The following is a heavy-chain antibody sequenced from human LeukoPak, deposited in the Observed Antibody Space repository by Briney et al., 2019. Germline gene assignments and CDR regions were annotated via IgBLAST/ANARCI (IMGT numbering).Heavy chain of an antibody. CDR3: AKTSKYSTTWYDY. CDR2: ISGDGGST. V-gene: IGHV3-23*01. D-gene: IGHD6-13*01. Sequence: PGGSLRLSCAASGFTFSNYAMSWVRQAPGKGPEWVSGISGDGGSTYYADSVKGRFTISRGSSENALYLQMNSLRAEDTAVYYCAKTSKYSTTWYDYWGQGTLATVSS. CDR1: GFTFSNYA. J-gene: IGHJ4*02.